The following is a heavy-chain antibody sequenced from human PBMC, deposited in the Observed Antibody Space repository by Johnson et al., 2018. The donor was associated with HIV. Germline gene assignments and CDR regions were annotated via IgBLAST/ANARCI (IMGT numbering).Heavy chain of an antibody. D-gene: IGHD2-15*01. CDR2: IYSGGDT. CDR3: TRVSSTSGALDI. V-gene: IGHV3-66*01. J-gene: IGHJ3*02. CDR1: GFIVRSNY. Sequence: VQLVESGGGLVQPGGSLRLSCAASGFIVRSNYMNWVRQAPGKGLEWVSVIYSGGDTYYSDSVMGRFTISRDTSKNTLYLQMNSLRGDDTAVYYCTRVSSTSGALDIWGKGTMVTVSS.